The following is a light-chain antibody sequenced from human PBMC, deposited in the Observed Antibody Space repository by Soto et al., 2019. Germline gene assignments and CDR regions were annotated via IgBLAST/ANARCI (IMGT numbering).Light chain of an antibody. J-gene: IGLJ1*01. Sequence: QSFLTRPASVAGSPGQSITISCTGTSSTVGGFNVVSWYQQHPGKAPKVIIYEGIKRPSGISNRFSGSNSGSTASLTISGLQAEDEADYYCCSYVGATTYVFGTGTKVTVL. V-gene: IGLV2-23*01. CDR2: EGI. CDR1: SSTVGGFNV. CDR3: CSYVGATTYV.